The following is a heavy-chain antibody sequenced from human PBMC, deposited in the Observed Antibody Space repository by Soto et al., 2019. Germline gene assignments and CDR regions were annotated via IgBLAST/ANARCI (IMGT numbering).Heavy chain of an antibody. CDR1: GGTFSSYT. J-gene: IGHJ5*02. Sequence: QVQLVQSGAEVKKPGSSVKVSCKASGGTFSSYTISWVRQAPGQGLEWMGRIIPILGIANYAQKFQGRVTITADKSTSTAYMELSSLRSEDTAVYYCARGLYYDSSGYLNWFDPWGQGTLVTVSS. CDR3: ARGLYYDSSGYLNWFDP. D-gene: IGHD3-22*01. V-gene: IGHV1-69*02. CDR2: IIPILGIA.